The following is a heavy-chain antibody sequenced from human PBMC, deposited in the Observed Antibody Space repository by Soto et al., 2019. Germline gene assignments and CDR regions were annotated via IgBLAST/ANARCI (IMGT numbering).Heavy chain of an antibody. V-gene: IGHV3-30*18. CDR3: AKDKSYYGSGSLSTGYGMDV. J-gene: IGHJ6*02. CDR1: GFTFSSYG. CDR2: ISYDGSNK. Sequence: PVGSLRLSCAASGFTFSSYGMHWVRQAPGKGLEWVAVISYDGSNKYYADSVKGRFTISRDNSKNTLYLQMNSLRAEDTAVYYCAKDKSYYGSGSLSTGYGMDVWGQGTTVTVSS. D-gene: IGHD3-10*01.